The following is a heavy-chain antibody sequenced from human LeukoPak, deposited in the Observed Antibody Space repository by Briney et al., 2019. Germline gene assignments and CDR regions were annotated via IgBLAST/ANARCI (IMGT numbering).Heavy chain of an antibody. Sequence: PGGSLRLSCAASGFSFSSYRMNWVRQAPGKGLEWVSYITSSSSTIYYADSVKGRFTISRDNAKNSLYLQMDSLRDEDTAVYYCARDPVPAGYFDYWGQGTLVTVSS. CDR2: ITSSSSTI. CDR1: GFSFSSYR. D-gene: IGHD6-13*01. V-gene: IGHV3-48*02. J-gene: IGHJ4*02. CDR3: ARDPVPAGYFDY.